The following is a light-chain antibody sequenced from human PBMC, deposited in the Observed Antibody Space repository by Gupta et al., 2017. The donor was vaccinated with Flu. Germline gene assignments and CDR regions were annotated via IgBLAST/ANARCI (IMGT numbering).Light chain of an antibody. Sequence: SVLSPPPSVSAAPGQQVPISRPGSSSNIGNNYVSWYQQLPGTAPKLLIYENNKRPSGIPDRFSGSKSGTSATLGITGLQTGDEADYYCGTWDSSLSAGVFGGGTKLTVL. J-gene: IGLJ3*02. CDR1: SSNIGNNY. V-gene: IGLV1-51*02. CDR3: GTWDSSLSAGV. CDR2: ENN.